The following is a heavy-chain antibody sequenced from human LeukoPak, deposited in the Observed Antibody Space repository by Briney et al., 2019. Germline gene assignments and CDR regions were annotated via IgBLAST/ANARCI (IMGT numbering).Heavy chain of an antibody. CDR3: TTGNFDFWSGYYGDY. V-gene: IGHV3-15*01. D-gene: IGHD3-3*01. CDR1: GFTLSNAW. CDR2: IKSKTDGGTT. Sequence: AGGSLRLSCAASGFTLSNAWMSWVRQAPGKGLEWVGRIKSKTDGGTTDYAAPVQGRFTISRDDTKNTLYLQMNSLKTEDTAVYCCTTGNFDFWSGYYGDYWGQGTLVTVSS. J-gene: IGHJ4*02.